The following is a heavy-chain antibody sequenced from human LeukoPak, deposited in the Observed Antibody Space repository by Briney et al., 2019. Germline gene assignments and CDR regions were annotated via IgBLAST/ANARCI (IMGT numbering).Heavy chain of an antibody. CDR1: GFTFSSYS. CDR2: ISSSGSTI. J-gene: IGHJ3*02. V-gene: IGHV3-48*04. Sequence: PGGSLRLSCAASGFTFSSYSMNWVRQAPGKGLEWVSYISSSGSTIYYADSVKGRFTISRDNAKNSLYLQMNSLRAEDTAVYYCARDSPPSKGYGSGRNNLGSDAFDIWGQGTMVTVSS. D-gene: IGHD3-10*01. CDR3: ARDSPPSKGYGSGRNNLGSDAFDI.